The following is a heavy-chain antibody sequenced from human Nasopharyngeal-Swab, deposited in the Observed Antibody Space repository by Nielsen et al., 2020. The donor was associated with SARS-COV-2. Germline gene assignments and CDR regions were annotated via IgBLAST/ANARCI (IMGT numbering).Heavy chain of an antibody. V-gene: IGHV4-39*07. CDR2: IFSSGST. Sequence: LRLSCVVSGASISSRNNYWGWIRQSPGKGLEWIGTIFSSGSTYNPSLKSRVTMSVDTSKNQFSLKLTSVTAADTAVYYCARDESGDYLGLPFDHWGRGTLVTVSS. CDR3: ARDESGDYLGLPFDH. D-gene: IGHD4-17*01. CDR1: GASISSRNNY. J-gene: IGHJ4*02.